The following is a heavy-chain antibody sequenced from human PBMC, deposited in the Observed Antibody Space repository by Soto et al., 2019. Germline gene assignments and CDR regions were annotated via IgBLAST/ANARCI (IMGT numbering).Heavy chain of an antibody. D-gene: IGHD3-16*01. CDR1: GFTFSSYG. J-gene: IGHJ6*02. CDR3: AKERYGQLYLEDYGMDV. Sequence: QVQLVESGGGVVQPGTSLRLSCVASGFTFSSYGIHWVRQAPGRGLEWVAVISYDGSNKYYADSVKGRFTISRDNFRSTLYLQMNSLRAEDTAVYYCAKERYGQLYLEDYGMDVWGQGTTVTVSS. V-gene: IGHV3-30*18. CDR2: ISYDGSNK.